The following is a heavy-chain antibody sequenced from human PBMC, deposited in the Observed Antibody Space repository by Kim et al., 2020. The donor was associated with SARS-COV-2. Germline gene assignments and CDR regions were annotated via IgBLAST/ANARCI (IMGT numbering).Heavy chain of an antibody. CDR2: IGGDGSTI. V-gene: IGHV3-48*03. J-gene: IGHJ5*02. D-gene: IGHD3-3*01. CDR3: ARLKIFGVAEDVDP. CDR1: GFTFSSYE. Sequence: GGSLRLSCVASGFTFSSYEMNWVRQAPGKGLEWVSYIGGDGSTIYYADSVEGRFTISRDNAKRSLYLQMNSLRAEDTAIYTCARLKIFGVAEDVDPWGQGTLVTVSS.